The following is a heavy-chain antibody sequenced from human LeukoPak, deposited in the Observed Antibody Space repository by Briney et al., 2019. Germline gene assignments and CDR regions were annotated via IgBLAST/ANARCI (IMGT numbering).Heavy chain of an antibody. J-gene: IGHJ4*02. V-gene: IGHV3-23*01. D-gene: IGHD6-19*01. CDR2: IIASGDST. Sequence: PGGSLRLSCAASGFTLSSYAMTWVRQAPGRGLDGVSSIIASGDSTYYADSVKGRFTISRDNSKNTLNLQMNSLRAEGTGVYFCVRGISGPDYWGQGTLVTVSS. CDR3: VRGISGPDY. CDR1: GFTLSSYA.